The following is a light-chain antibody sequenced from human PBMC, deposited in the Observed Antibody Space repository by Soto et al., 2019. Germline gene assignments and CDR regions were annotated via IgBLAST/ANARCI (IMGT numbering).Light chain of an antibody. V-gene: IGLV6-57*04. CDR1: SGSIASNY. CDR3: QSYDSRYWV. CDR2: EDN. Sequence: LTQPHSVSESPGKTVTISCTRSSGSIASNYVQWYQQRPGSAPTTVIYEDNQRPSGVPDRFSGSIDSSSNSASLTISGLKTEDEADYYCQSYDSRYWVFGGGTKVTVL. J-gene: IGLJ3*02.